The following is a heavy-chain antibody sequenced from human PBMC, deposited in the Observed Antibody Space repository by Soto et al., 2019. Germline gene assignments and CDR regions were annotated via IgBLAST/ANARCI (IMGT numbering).Heavy chain of an antibody. Sequence: PSETLSLTCTVSGGSISSGPYSWGWIRQPPGEGLEWIGAFYYSESTYYNPSLESRVTISVDTSKNQFSLKVSSVTVADTAVYYCARGGSRLLGFGEHKKFDYWGQGTLVTVSS. V-gene: IGHV4-39*01. D-gene: IGHD3-10*01. CDR2: FYYSEST. CDR3: ARGGSRLLGFGEHKKFDY. J-gene: IGHJ4*02. CDR1: GGSISSGPYS.